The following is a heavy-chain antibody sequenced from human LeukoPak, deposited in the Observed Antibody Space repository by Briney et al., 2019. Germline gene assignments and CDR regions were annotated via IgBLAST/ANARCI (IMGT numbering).Heavy chain of an antibody. CDR1: GFSFTNFW. V-gene: IGHV3-7*04. CDR2: IHPEGNEK. CDR3: ARGDAFSGDH. J-gene: IGHJ4*02. Sequence: PGGSLRLSCAFSGFSFTNFWMSWVRQPPGRGLEWVANIHPEGNEKYHVESVKGRFTISRDNTKNLLFLQMNGLRVEDTAVYYCARGDAFSGDHWGQGTLVTVSS.